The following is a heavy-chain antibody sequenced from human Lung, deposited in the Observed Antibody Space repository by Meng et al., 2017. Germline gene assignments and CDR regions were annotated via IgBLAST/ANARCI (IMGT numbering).Heavy chain of an antibody. CDR2: ISGSGGST. Sequence: EVQRWESGGGLVQPVWSPRLSCVAAGCTFSSYAMTWVRQAPGKGLEWVSSISGSGGSTYYADSVRGRFTISRDNSKNTVYLQMNSLRAEDTAIYYCVRRIEYSSSSGYWGQGTLVTVSS. CDR1: GCTFSSYA. CDR3: VRRIEYSSSSGY. V-gene: IGHV3-23*01. D-gene: IGHD6-6*01. J-gene: IGHJ4*02.